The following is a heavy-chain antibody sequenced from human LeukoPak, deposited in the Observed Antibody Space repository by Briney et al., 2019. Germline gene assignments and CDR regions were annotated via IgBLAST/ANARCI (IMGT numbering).Heavy chain of an antibody. CDR1: GFTFSSYS. Sequence: GGSLRLSCAASGFTFSSYSMNWVRQAPGKGLEWVSLITGDGGITYYADSVKGRFTISRDNSKNSLYLQMNGLRTEDTALYYCAKVYSGDWYFALWGRGSLVTVSS. J-gene: IGHJ2*01. D-gene: IGHD5-18*01. CDR3: AKVYSGDWYFAL. V-gene: IGHV3-43*02. CDR2: ITGDGGIT.